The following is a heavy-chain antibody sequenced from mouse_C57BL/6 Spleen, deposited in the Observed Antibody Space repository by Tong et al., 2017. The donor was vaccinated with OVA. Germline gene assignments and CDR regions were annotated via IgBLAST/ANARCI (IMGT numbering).Heavy chain of an antibody. J-gene: IGHJ4*01. Sequence: EVQLQESGPELVKPGASVKISCKASGYSFTDYNMNWVKQSNGKSLEWIGVINPNYGTTSYNQKFKDKATLTADKSSSTAYMQLSSLTSEDSAVYYCARGGSPTFYAMDYWGQGTSVTVSS. CDR3: ARGGSPTFYAMDY. V-gene: IGHV1-39*01. D-gene: IGHD3-1*01. CDR2: INPNYGTT. CDR1: GYSFTDYN.